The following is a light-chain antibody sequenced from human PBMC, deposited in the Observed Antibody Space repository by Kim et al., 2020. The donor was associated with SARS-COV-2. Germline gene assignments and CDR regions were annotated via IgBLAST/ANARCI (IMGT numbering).Light chain of an antibody. Sequence: EIVMTQSPATLSVSPGERATLSCRASQSVSSNFVCYLQKPGQAPRLLIFYASTRATGIPAKFSVSGSATRFTLTISSLQSEDIAVYYCQHCSNCLRTFGQRAKVDIK. CDR1: QSVSSN. CDR2: YAS. J-gene: IGKJ2*02. V-gene: IGKV3-15*01. CDR3: QHCSNCLRT.